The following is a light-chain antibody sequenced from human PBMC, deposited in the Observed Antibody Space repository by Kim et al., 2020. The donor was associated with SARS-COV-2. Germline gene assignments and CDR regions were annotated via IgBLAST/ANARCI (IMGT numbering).Light chain of an antibody. CDR3: SAWDSSLSAYV. CDR2: RNN. V-gene: IGLV10-54*01. J-gene: IGLJ1*01. Sequence: QTATLTCTGNSNNVGNQGAAWLQQPRGHPPKPLSYRNNNRPSGISARLSASRSGNTASLTITGLQPEDEADYYCSAWDSSLSAYVFGTGTKVTVL. CDR1: SNNVGNQG.